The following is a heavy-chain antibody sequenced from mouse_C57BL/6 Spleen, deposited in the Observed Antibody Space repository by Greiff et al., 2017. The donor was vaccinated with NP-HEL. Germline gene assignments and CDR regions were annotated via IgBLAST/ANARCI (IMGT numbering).Heavy chain of an antibody. V-gene: IGHV5-17*01. CDR2: ISSGSSTI. Sequence: EVQVVESGGGLVKPGGSLKLSCAASGFTFSDYGMHWVRQAPEKGLEWVAYISSGSSTIYYADTVKGRFTISRDNAKNTLFLQMTSLRSEDTAMYYCARGATTVVPYFDVWGTGTTVTVSS. CDR3: ARGATTVVPYFDV. CDR1: GFTFSDYG. D-gene: IGHD1-1*01. J-gene: IGHJ1*03.